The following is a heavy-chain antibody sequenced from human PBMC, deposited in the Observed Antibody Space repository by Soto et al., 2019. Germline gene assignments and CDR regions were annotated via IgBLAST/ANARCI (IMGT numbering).Heavy chain of an antibody. CDR1: GFTFIEYA. D-gene: IGHD2-15*01. Sequence: GGSLRLSCAASGFTFIEYAMSWVRQAPGKGLQWVSTIGASTNPYYPDSVKGRFTISRDNSKNTLYLQMNSLRAEDTAVYYCAKRAVVGAARYFDYWGLGTLVTVSS. V-gene: IGHV3-23*01. CDR3: AKRAVVGAARYFDY. CDR2: IGASTNP. J-gene: IGHJ4*02.